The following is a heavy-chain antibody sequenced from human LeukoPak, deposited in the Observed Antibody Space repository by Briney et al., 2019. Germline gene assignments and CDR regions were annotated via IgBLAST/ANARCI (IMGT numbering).Heavy chain of an antibody. CDR1: GYSFTNYY. CDR2: INPSDSSA. CDR3: ATLSRSTVTDY. V-gene: IGHV1-46*01. D-gene: IGHD4-17*01. Sequence: GASVKVSCKASGYSFTNYYIHWVRQAPGQGLEWMGMINPSDSSATYPQKFQGRVTMTEDTSTDTAYMELSSLRSEDTAVYYCATLSRSTVTDYWGQGTLVTVSS. J-gene: IGHJ4*02.